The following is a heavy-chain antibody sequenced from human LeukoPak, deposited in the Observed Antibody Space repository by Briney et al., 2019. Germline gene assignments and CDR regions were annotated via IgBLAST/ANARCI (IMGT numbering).Heavy chain of an antibody. CDR3: ARGLVGSAYDFDY. Sequence: ASVKVSCKSSGYTFTDYYIHWVRQAPGQGLEWMGWISPSSGGTNYAQNFQGRATLTRDTSIRTVYMELSSLRSDDTAVYYCARGLVGSAYDFDYWGQGTLVPVSS. D-gene: IGHD5-12*01. CDR1: GYTFTDYY. J-gene: IGHJ4*02. V-gene: IGHV1-2*02. CDR2: ISPSSGGT.